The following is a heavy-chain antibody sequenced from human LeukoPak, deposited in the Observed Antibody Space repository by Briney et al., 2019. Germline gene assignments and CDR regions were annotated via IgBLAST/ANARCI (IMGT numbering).Heavy chain of an antibody. CDR2: INPNSGDT. Sequence: ASVTVSCKASGYTFTDYYLHWVRQAPGQGLEWMGWINPNSGDTDYARKFQGRVTMTRDTSTSTVYMALSSLRTEDTAVYYCARGRHSYESSDYYYEGDAFDIWGQGTMVTVSS. CDR3: ARGRHSYESSDYYYEGDAFDI. CDR1: GYTFTDYY. J-gene: IGHJ3*02. V-gene: IGHV1-2*02. D-gene: IGHD3-22*01.